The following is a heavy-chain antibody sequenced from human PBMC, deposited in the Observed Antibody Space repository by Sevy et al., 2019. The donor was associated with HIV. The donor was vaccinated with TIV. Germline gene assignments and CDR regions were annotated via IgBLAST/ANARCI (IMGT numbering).Heavy chain of an antibody. Sequence: GGSLRLSCAASGFTVSSNYMNWVRLAPGKGLEWVSVICNGGSTYYADSVKGRFTISRDNSKNTLYLQMNSLRAEDAAVYYCARDGGSRGMDVWGKGTTVTVSS. D-gene: IGHD6-13*01. V-gene: IGHV3-66*02. CDR1: GFTVSSNY. J-gene: IGHJ6*04. CDR3: ARDGGSRGMDV. CDR2: ICNGGST.